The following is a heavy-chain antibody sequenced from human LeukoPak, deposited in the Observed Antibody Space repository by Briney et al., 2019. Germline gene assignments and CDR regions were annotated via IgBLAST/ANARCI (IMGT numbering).Heavy chain of an antibody. CDR3: AASYSETQLYYFDY. Sequence: PGGSLRLSCAASGFTFNRYSMKWVRQAPGKGLEWVAYISSSGTGIYYADSVKGRFAISRDNAKNSVYLQINSLRGEDTAVYHCAASYSETQLYYFDYWGQGNLVTVSS. D-gene: IGHD1-26*01. J-gene: IGHJ4*02. CDR2: ISSSGTGI. CDR1: GFTFNRYS. V-gene: IGHV3-48*01.